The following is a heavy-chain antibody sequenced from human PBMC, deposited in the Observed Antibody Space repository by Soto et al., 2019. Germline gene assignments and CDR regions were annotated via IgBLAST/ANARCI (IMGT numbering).Heavy chain of an antibody. CDR1: GFTFSSYD. J-gene: IGHJ4*02. D-gene: IGHD6-19*01. CDR2: ISGSGGST. V-gene: IGHV3-23*01. CDR3: AKVQSGWYATFDY. Sequence: EVQLLESGGGLVQPGGSLRLSCAASGFTFSSYDMSWVRQAPVKGLEWGSTISGSGGSTYYADSVKGRFTISRDNSKNTLYLQMNSLRAEDTAVYYCAKVQSGWYATFDYWCQGTLVTVSS.